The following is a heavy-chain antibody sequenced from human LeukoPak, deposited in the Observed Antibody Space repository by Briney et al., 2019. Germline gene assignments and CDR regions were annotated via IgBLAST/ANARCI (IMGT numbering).Heavy chain of an antibody. CDR2: IYTSGST. Sequence: SETLSLTCTVSGGSISSGGYYWSWIRQPAGKGLEWIGRIYTSGSTNYNPSLKSRVTISVDTSKNQFSLKLSSVTAADTAVYYRASDSSPRSGRYFDYWGQGTLVTVSS. V-gene: IGHV4-61*02. D-gene: IGHD6-13*01. J-gene: IGHJ4*02. CDR1: GGSISSGGYY. CDR3: ASDSSPRSGRYFDY.